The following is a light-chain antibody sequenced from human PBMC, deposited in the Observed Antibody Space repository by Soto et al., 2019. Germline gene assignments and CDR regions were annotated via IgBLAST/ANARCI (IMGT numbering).Light chain of an antibody. Sequence: GDRVTITCRASQSISSWLAWYQQKPGKAPKLLIYDASSLESGVPSRFSGSGSGTEFTLTISSLQPDDFATYYCQQYNSYVWTFGQGTK. CDR2: DAS. CDR1: QSISSW. J-gene: IGKJ1*01. V-gene: IGKV1-5*01. CDR3: QQYNSYVWT.